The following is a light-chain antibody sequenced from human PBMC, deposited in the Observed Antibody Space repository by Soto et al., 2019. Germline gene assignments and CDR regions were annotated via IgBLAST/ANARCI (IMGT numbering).Light chain of an antibody. CDR2: KAS. J-gene: IGKJ2*01. V-gene: IGKV1-5*03. CDR1: QSVSSW. CDR3: QQYNSYSRT. Sequence: DIQMTQSPSTLSASVGDRVTITCRASQSVSSWLAWYQQKPGKAPKLLMYKASSLESGFPSRFSGSGSGTEFTLTISSLQPDDFATYYCQQYNSYSRTFGQGTKLEIK.